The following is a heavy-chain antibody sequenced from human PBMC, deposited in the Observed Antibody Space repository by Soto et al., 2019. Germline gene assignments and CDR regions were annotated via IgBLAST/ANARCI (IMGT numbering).Heavy chain of an antibody. CDR3: ARLYGIVLSRNPQIDY. CDR2: IYPGDSDI. V-gene: IGHV5-51*01. J-gene: IGHJ4*01. CDR1: GYSFTTYW. Sequence: GESLKLSCMGSGYSFTTYWIGWVRQMPGKGLEWMGIIYPGDSDIRYSPSFQGQVTISVDKSITTAYLQWRRLKASDTAMYYCARLYGIVLSRNPQIDYWVHGTKVT. D-gene: IGHD1-26*01.